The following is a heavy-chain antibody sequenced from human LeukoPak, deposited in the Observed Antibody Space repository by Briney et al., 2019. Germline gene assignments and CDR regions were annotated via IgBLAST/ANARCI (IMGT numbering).Heavy chain of an antibody. J-gene: IGHJ3*02. Sequence: GASVTVPCKASGYTFTSYYMHWVRSAPGQGLDWMGIINPSGGSPSYAQRFQGRVTMTRDTSTSIVYMELSSRRSEDTAVYYCARGGSSSWLLGLDAFDIWGKGTMVTVSS. V-gene: IGHV1-46*01. CDR3: ARGGSSSWLLGLDAFDI. CDR1: GYTFTSYY. CDR2: INPSGGSP. D-gene: IGHD6-13*01.